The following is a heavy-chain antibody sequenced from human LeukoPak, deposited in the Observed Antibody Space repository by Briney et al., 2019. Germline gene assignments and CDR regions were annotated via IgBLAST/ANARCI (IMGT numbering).Heavy chain of an antibody. CDR2: IYYSGST. D-gene: IGHD6-13*01. J-gene: IGHJ3*02. CDR1: GGSISSSSYY. V-gene: IGHV4-39*07. CDR3: ARSPAAAEDHAFYI. Sequence: SETLSLTCTVSGGSISSSSYYWGWIRHPPGKGLEWIGGIYYSGSTYYNPSLKSRVTISVDTSKNQFSLKLSSVTAADTAVYYCARSPAAAEDHAFYIWGQGTMVTVSS.